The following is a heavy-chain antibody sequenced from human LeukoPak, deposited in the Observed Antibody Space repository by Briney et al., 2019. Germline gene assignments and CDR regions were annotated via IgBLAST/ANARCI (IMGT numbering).Heavy chain of an antibody. Sequence: GGSLRLSCAASGFTFSSYAMSWVRQAPGKGLEWVSVICSGGSTYYADSVKGRFTISRDNSKNTLYLQMNSLRAEDTAVYYCARVSGDYGRGLGFHWGQGTLVTVSS. CDR3: ARVSGDYGRGLGFH. CDR2: ICSGGST. D-gene: IGHD2-21*02. J-gene: IGHJ4*02. CDR1: GFTFSSYA. V-gene: IGHV3-53*01.